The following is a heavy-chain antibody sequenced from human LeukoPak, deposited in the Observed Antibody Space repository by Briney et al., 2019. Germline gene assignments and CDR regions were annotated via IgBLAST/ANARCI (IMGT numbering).Heavy chain of an antibody. Sequence: AGSLRLSCAASGFTFSSYSMNWVRQAPGKGLEWVSSISSSSSYIYYADSVKGRFTISRDNAKNSLYLQMNSLRAEDTAVYYCARENGYSYGPPSFDYWGQGTLVTVSS. V-gene: IGHV3-21*01. D-gene: IGHD5-18*01. CDR1: GFTFSSYS. CDR2: ISSSSSYI. CDR3: ARENGYSYGPPSFDY. J-gene: IGHJ4*02.